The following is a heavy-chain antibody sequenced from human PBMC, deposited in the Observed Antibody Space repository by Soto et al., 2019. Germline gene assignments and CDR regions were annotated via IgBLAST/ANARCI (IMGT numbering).Heavy chain of an antibody. CDR1: GDSVSSYY. Sequence: QVQLQESGPGLVKPSETLSLTCSVSGDSVSSYYWSWIRQPPGKGLEWIGYVYYDGSTNYNPSLETRVTISIDTSKNQVSRKLNSVTAADTAMYHCARGRRSPTVYYGLDVWGQGTTVAVSS. CDR2: VYYDGST. J-gene: IGHJ6*02. V-gene: IGHV4-59*02. D-gene: IGHD1-26*01. CDR3: ARGRRSPTVYYGLDV.